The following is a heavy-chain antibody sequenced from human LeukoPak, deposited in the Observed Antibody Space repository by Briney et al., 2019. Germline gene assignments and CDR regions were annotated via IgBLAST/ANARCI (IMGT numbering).Heavy chain of an antibody. CDR1: GDSVSSNSAA. J-gene: IGHJ4*02. D-gene: IGHD3-10*01. Sequence: SQTLSLTCALSGDSVSSNSAAWNWIRQSPSRGLEWLGRTYYRSNWYNDYAVSVKSRITINPDTSKNQFSLQLNSVTPEDTAVYYCAREYYGSGSYYNGARYFDYWGQGTLVTVSS. CDR2: TYYRSNWYN. CDR3: AREYYGSGSYYNGARYFDY. V-gene: IGHV6-1*01.